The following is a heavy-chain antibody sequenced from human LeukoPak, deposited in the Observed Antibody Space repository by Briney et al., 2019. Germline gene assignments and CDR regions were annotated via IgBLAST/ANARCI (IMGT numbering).Heavy chain of an antibody. Sequence: GGSLRLSCAASGFTFSSYGMHWVRQAPGKGLEWVAFIRYDGSNKYYADSAKGRFTISRDNSKNTLYLQMNSLRAEDTAVYYCAKDPSLLYPSYMDVWGKGTTVTVSS. D-gene: IGHD2-15*01. V-gene: IGHV3-30*02. CDR1: GFTFSSYG. J-gene: IGHJ6*03. CDR2: IRYDGSNK. CDR3: AKDPSLLYPSYMDV.